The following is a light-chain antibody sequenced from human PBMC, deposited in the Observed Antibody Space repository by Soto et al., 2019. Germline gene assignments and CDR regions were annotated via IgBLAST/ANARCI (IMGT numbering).Light chain of an antibody. CDR2: QVS. Sequence: DVVMTQSPLSLPVTLGQPASISCRSSQSLVHSSGNTYLNWFLQRPGHSPRRLIYQVSNRDSGVPDRFSGSGSGIDFTLKISRVEADDVGVYYCTQGTYWPWTFGQGTRVEIK. J-gene: IGKJ1*01. CDR1: QSLVHSSGNTY. CDR3: TQGTYWPWT. V-gene: IGKV2-30*02.